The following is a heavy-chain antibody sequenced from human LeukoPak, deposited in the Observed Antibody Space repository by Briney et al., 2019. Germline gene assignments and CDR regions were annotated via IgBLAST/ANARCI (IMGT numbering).Heavy chain of an antibody. J-gene: IGHJ4*02. CDR3: AKNGITMIVVVTDNYDY. D-gene: IGHD3-22*01. CDR1: GFTFSSYA. V-gene: IGHV3-23*01. Sequence: GGSPRLSCAASGFTFSSYAMSWVRQAPGKGLEWVSAISGSGGSTYYADSVKGRFTISRDNSKNTLYLQMNSLRAEDTAIYYCAKNGITMIVVVTDNYDYGGQGTLVTVSS. CDR2: ISGSGGST.